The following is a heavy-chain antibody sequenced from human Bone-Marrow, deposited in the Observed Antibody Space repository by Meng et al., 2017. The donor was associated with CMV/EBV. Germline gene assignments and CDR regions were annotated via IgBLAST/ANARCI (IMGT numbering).Heavy chain of an antibody. J-gene: IGHJ4*02. D-gene: IGHD2-2*01. CDR1: GFTVSNNF. Sequence: GGSLRLSCEASGFTVSNNFMSWVRQAPGRGLDWVSVIYRGGRTYYADSVKGRFTISRDNSKNTLYLQTNSLRAEDTAVYYCARQVVPALPFDNWGQGTLVTVSS. CDR3: ARQVVPALPFDN. V-gene: IGHV3-66*02. CDR2: IYRGGRT.